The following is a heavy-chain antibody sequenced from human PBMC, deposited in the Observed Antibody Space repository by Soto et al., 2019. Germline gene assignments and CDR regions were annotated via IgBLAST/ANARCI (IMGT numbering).Heavy chain of an antibody. J-gene: IGHJ4*02. CDR2: IYYSGST. CDR1: GGSISSYY. V-gene: IGHV4-59*12. CDR3: ARDRRAAAGTGSFDY. Sequence: SETLSLTCTVSGGSISSYYWSWIRQPPGKGLEWIGYIYYSGSTNYNPSLKSRVTISVDTSKNQFSLKLSSVTAADTAVYYCARDRRAAAGTGSFDYWGQGTLVTVSS. D-gene: IGHD6-13*01.